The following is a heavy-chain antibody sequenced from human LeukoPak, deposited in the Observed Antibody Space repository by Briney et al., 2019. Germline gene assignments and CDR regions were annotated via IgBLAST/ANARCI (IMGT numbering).Heavy chain of an antibody. V-gene: IGHV4-38-2*02. Sequence: MASETLSLTCTVSGYSISSGYYWGWIRQPPGKGLEWIGSIYHSGSTYHNPSLKSRVTISVDTSKNQFSLKLSSVTAADTAVYYCARATGRYRNYDWFDPWGQGTLVTVSS. J-gene: IGHJ5*02. CDR2: IYHSGST. D-gene: IGHD1-7*01. CDR3: ARATGRYRNYDWFDP. CDR1: GYSISSGYY.